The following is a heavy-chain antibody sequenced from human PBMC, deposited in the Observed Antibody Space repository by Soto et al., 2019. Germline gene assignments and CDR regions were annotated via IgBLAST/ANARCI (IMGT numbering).Heavy chain of an antibody. D-gene: IGHD3-22*01. CDR1: GGSISSYY. V-gene: IGHV4-59*08. CDR3: ARHLLLYYYDSSGYYLRDAFDF. J-gene: IGHJ3*01. Sequence: PSETLSLTCTVSGGSISSYYWSWIRQPPGKGLEWIGYISYSGSTNYNPSLKSRVTISVDTSKNQFSLKLSSVTAADTAVYYCARHLLLYYYDSSGYYLRDAFDFWGQGTMVTVSS. CDR2: ISYSGST.